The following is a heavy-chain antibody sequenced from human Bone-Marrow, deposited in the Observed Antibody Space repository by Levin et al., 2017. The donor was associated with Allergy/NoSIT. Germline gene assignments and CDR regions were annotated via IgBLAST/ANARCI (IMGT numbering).Heavy chain of an antibody. CDR2: VYTDGNT. J-gene: IGHJ4*02. CDR1: GDFSGNFF. CDR3: ARITWGSSGTFFDN. Sequence: SQTLSLTCTVSGDFSGNFFWSWIRQPAGKGLQWLGRVYTDGNTNYNPSLSGRVTLSRDASTNQFFLHLTSVTAADTAIYYCARITWGSSGTFFDNWGQGALVTVSS. V-gene: IGHV4-4*07. D-gene: IGHD3-16*01.